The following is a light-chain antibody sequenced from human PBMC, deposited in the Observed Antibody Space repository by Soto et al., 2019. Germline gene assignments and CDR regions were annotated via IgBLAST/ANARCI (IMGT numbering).Light chain of an antibody. V-gene: IGKV1-5*01. CDR1: QSISTW. J-gene: IGKJ1*01. CDR3: QQYNNYSWT. CDR2: DAS. Sequence: DIQMTQSPSTLSAAVGDRVTITCRASQSISTWLAWYQHKAGKAPRLLIYDASDLGSGVPSRFSGSGFGTEFTLTISSLQPGDFATYYCQQYNNYSWTFGQGTKVDI.